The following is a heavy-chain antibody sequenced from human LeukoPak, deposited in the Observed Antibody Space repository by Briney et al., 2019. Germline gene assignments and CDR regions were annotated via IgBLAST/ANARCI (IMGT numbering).Heavy chain of an antibody. J-gene: IGHJ4*02. CDR1: GFTFSSYS. V-gene: IGHV3-48*01. CDR2: ISHGGSRI. CDR3: ARDPGYSYAMDS. Sequence: GGSLRLSCAASGFTFSSYSMNWVRQAPGKGLEWISYISHGGSRIFYADFVEGRFTVSRDDAKNALYLQMNSLRVEDTAVYYCARDPGYSYAMDSWGQGTLVIVSS. D-gene: IGHD5-18*01.